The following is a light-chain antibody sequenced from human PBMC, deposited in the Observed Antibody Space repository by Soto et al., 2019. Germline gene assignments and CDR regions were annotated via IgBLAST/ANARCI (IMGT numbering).Light chain of an antibody. CDR3: QQSNIFPLT. CDR1: QDISTY. Sequence: DIQMTQSPSSVSASVGDRVTITCRASQDISTYLAWYQQKPGKAPRLLIFAASSLQSGVPFRFSGSGSGTDFTLTISSLQPADFAIYYCQQSNIFPLTFGGGTRVELK. J-gene: IGKJ4*01. V-gene: IGKV1-12*01. CDR2: AAS.